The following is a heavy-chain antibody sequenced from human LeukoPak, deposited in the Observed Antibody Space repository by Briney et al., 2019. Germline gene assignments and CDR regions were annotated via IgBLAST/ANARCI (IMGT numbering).Heavy chain of an antibody. CDR2: ISSGGGAT. CDR1: GFTFSKYG. Sequence: GGSLRLSCAASGFTFSKYGMTWVRQAPGEGLEWVSGISSGGGATNYADSVKGRFTISRDNSKNTLFLQMSSLMAEDTAIYFCAKSRIAATDNAFDMWGQGTMVT. V-gene: IGHV3-23*01. J-gene: IGHJ3*02. CDR3: AKSRIAATDNAFDM. D-gene: IGHD6-13*01.